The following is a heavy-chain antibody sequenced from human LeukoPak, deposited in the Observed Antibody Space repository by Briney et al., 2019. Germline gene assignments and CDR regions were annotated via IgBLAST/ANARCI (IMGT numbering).Heavy chain of an antibody. CDR1: GGSISRYY. V-gene: IGHV4-59*01. CDR3: ARLDYYHFDY. J-gene: IGHJ4*02. CDR2: ISYSGST. D-gene: IGHD3-22*01. Sequence: SETLSLTCTVTGGSISRYYWSWIRQPPGKGLEWIGYISYSGSTKYNPSLMSRVTISVDTSKNQFSLKLSSATAADTAVYYCARLDYYHFDYWGQGTVVTVSS.